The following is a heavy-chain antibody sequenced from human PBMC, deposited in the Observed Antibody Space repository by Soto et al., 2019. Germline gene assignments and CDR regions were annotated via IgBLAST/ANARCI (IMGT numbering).Heavy chain of an antibody. V-gene: IGHV4-59*01. J-gene: IGHJ4*02. CDR1: GDSISSYY. CDR3: ARGHLGITTTGTGYDFDY. CDR2: IYYSGRT. Sequence: HVQLPEPGPRLVKPSETLSLTCTVSGDSISSYYWTWIRQPPGKGLEHIGYIYYSGRTYYNPSLKSRVTISVDTSKNQFSLKLSSVTAADTAVYYCARGHLGITTTGTGYDFDYWGQGTLVTVSS. D-gene: IGHD3-9*01.